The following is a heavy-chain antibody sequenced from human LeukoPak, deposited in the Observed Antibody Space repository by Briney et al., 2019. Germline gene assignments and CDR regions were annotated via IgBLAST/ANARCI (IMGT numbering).Heavy chain of an antibody. CDR2: INHSGST. V-gene: IGHV4-34*01. CDR1: GGSFSGYY. Sequence: PSETLSLTCAVYGGSFSGYYWSWIRQPPGKGLEWIGEINHSGSTNYNPSLKSRVTISVDTSKNQFSLKLSSVTAADTAVYYCAREGLKRWLDYWGQGTLVTVSS. D-gene: IGHD6-19*01. J-gene: IGHJ4*02. CDR3: AREGLKRWLDY.